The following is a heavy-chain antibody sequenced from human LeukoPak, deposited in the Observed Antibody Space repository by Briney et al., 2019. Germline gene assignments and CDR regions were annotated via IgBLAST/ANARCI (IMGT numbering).Heavy chain of an antibody. V-gene: IGHV3-23*01. J-gene: IGHJ4*02. CDR1: GFTFSSYA. CDR2: ISGSGGST. Sequence: GGSLRLSCAASGFTFSSYAMSWVRQAPGKGLEWVSAISGSGGSTYYADSVKGRFTISRDNSKNTLYLQMNSLRAEDTAVYYYAKDVWELLDSYFDYWGQGTLVTVSS. CDR3: AKDVWELLDSYFDY. D-gene: IGHD1-26*01.